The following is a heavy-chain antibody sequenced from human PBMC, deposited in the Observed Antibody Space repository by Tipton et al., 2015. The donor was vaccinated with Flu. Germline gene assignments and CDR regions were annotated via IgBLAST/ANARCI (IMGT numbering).Heavy chain of an antibody. CDR3: ARESDANAFDS. V-gene: IGHV3-7*01. J-gene: IGHJ4*02. CDR1: GFTFSNHW. CDR2: IKKDGSEK. Sequence: SLRLSCAGSGFTFSNHWMTWVRQAPGKGLEWVANIKKDGSEKYYVDSVKGQFTISRDNSKSTLYLQMDSLRVEDTALYYCARESDANAFDSWGQGTLVTVSS. D-gene: IGHD2-8*01.